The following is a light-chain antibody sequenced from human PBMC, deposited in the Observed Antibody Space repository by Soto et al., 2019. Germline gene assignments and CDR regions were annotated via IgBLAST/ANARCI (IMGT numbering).Light chain of an antibody. CDR1: QGVSTTS. CDR3: HQYGTSPWT. CDR2: GAS. V-gene: IGKV3-20*01. J-gene: IGKJ1*01. Sequence: EIVLTQSPGTLSLSPGERATLSCRASQGVSTTSLAWYQQKPGQPPRLLIYGASSRATGIPDRFSRSGSGTDFTLTITSLEPEDFAVYYCHQYGTSPWTFGSGTKVDIK.